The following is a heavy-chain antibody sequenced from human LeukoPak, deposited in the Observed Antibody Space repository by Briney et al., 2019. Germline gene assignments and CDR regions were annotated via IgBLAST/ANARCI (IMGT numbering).Heavy chain of an antibody. Sequence: SETLSLTCTVSGGSISSSGSYWAWIRQPPGKGLEWIANVYYNGNTYYNSSLKSRVTISVDTSKKQFSLNLRSVTAADTAVYYCARLLSPGWFDPWGQGTLVTVSS. D-gene: IGHD1-26*01. CDR1: GGSISSSGSY. V-gene: IGHV4-39*01. J-gene: IGHJ5*02. CDR2: VYYNGNT. CDR3: ARLLSPGWFDP.